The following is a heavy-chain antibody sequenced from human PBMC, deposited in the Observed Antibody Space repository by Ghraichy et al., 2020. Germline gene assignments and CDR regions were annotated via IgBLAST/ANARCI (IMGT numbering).Heavy chain of an antibody. Sequence: GASLRLSCVGSGFTLSGYSMNWVRQSPGKGLEWVAYITSSSRTISYADSVKGRFTISRDNAQNSLYLQMNSLRDEDTALYYCARGATVVRFFYYDGMDVWGQGTTVTVSS. CDR2: ITSSSRTI. CDR3: ARGATVVRFFYYDGMDV. V-gene: IGHV3-48*02. J-gene: IGHJ6*02. D-gene: IGHD4-23*01. CDR1: GFTLSGYS.